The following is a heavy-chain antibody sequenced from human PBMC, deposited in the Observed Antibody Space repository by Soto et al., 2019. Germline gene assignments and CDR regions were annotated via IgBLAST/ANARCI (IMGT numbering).Heavy chain of an antibody. J-gene: IGHJ6*02. V-gene: IGHV5-51*01. CDR3: ARVYSSSSYYYYYYGMDV. CDR2: IYPGDSDT. Sequence: HGESLKISCKGSGYSFTSYWIGWVRQMPGKGLEWMGIIYPGDSDTRYSPSFQGQVTISADKSISTAYLQWSSLKASDTAMYYCARVYSSSSYYYYYYGMDVWGQGTTVTVSS. CDR1: GYSFTSYW. D-gene: IGHD6-6*01.